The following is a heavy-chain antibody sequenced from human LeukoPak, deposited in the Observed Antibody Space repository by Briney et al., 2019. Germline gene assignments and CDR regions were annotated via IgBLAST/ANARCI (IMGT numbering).Heavy chain of an antibody. D-gene: IGHD6-19*01. CDR3: ARDNSRQWLDGYFQH. CDR2: IIPIFGTA. Sequence: ASVKVSCKASGGTFSSYAISWVRQAPGQGLEWMGRIIPIFGTANYAQKFQGKVTITTDESTSTAYMELSSLRSEDTAVYYCARDNSRQWLDGYFQHWGHGTLVTVSS. J-gene: IGHJ1*01. CDR1: GGTFSSYA. V-gene: IGHV1-69*05.